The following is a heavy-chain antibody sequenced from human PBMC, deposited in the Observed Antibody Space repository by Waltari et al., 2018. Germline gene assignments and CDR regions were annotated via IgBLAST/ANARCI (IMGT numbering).Heavy chain of an antibody. CDR2: ISYDGSNK. D-gene: IGHD6-13*01. Sequence: QVQLVESGGGVVQPGRSLRLSCAASGFTFSSYAMHWVRQAPGKGLEWVAVISYDGSNKYYADSVKGRFTISRDNSKNTLYLQMNSLRAEDTAVYYCARDQELVTSRAFDIWGQGTMVTVSS. CDR3: ARDQELVTSRAFDI. CDR1: GFTFSSYA. V-gene: IGHV3-30-3*01. J-gene: IGHJ3*02.